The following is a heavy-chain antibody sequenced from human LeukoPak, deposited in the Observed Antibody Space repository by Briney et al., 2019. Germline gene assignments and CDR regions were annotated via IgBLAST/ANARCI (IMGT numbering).Heavy chain of an antibody. CDR3: AHHGGGTIRIAAFDI. D-gene: IGHD3-3*01. Sequence: PGGSLRLSCAASGFTFSSYGMTWVRQAPGKGLEWVSYISSSSSTIYYADSAKGRFTISRDNSKNTLYLQLNSLRAEDTAIYYCAHHGGGTIRIAAFDIWGQGTMVTVSS. J-gene: IGHJ3*02. V-gene: IGHV3-48*01. CDR1: GFTFSSYG. CDR2: ISSSSSTI.